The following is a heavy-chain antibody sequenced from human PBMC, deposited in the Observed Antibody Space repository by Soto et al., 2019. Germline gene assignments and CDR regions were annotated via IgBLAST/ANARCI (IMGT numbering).Heavy chain of an antibody. CDR2: INPNSGGT. CDR1: GYTFTGYY. CDR3: ARGPRITGTNINWFDP. D-gene: IGHD1-20*01. Sequence: QVQLVQSGAEVKKPGASVKVSCKASGYTFTGYYMHWVRQAPGQGLEWTGWINPNSGGTNYAQKFQGRVTMTRDTSISTAYMELSRLRSDDTAVYYCARGPRITGTNINWFDPWGQGTLVTVSS. J-gene: IGHJ5*02. V-gene: IGHV1-2*02.